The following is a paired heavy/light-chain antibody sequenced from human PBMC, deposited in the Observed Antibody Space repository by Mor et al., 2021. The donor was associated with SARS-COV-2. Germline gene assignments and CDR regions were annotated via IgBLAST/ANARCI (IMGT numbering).Light chain of an antibody. CDR1: QGISSN. J-gene: IGKJ4*01. Sequence: DIQLTQSPSFLSASVGDRVTITCRASQGISSNLAWFQQNPGKAPKLLIYTASTLQSGVPSRFSGGGSGTEFTLTISSLQPEDFATYYCQQLNDYPLTFGGGTKVEIK. V-gene: IGKV1-9*01. CDR3: QQLNDYPLT. CDR2: TAS.
Heavy chain of an antibody. CDR3: ARQSGTLADY. J-gene: IGHJ4*02. V-gene: IGHV4-59*08. Sequence: QVQLQESGPGLVKPSETLSLTCTVSGSSLRTSYFSWIRQSPERGLEWIGYISYSGTTNYNPSLRSRITISIDTPKKQFSLTLTSVTAADTAVYYCARQSGTLADYWGQGTLVTVSS. CDR2: ISYSGTT. CDR1: GSSLRTSY. D-gene: IGHD1-26*01.